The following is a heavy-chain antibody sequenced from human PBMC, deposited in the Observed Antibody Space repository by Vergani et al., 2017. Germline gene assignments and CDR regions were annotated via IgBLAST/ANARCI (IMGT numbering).Heavy chain of an antibody. CDR1: GYTFTGYY. J-gene: IGHJ4*02. CDR2: INPNSGST. V-gene: IGHV1-2*02. D-gene: IGHD6-13*01. Sequence: QVQLVQSGAEVKKPGASVKVSCKASGYTFTGYYMHWVRQAPGQGLEWMGWINPNSGSTNYAQKFQGRVTMTRDTSISTAYMELSRLRSDDTAVYYCARGDSSSWYDYWGQGTLVTVSS. CDR3: ARGDSSSWYDY.